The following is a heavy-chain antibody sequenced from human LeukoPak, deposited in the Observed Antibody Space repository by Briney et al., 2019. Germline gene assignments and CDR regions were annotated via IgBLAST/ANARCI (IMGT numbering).Heavy chain of an antibody. Sequence: PSETLSLTCTVSGGTISSSSYHWGWIRQPPGKGLEWIGSIYYTGSTYYNPSLKSRFTMSVDTSNHQFSLKLSSVTAADTAAYYCVRHCIKTSCYLYDFWGQGVLVTVSS. D-gene: IGHD2-2*01. J-gene: IGHJ1*01. CDR1: GGTISSSSYH. CDR3: VRHCIKTSCYLYDF. CDR2: IYYTGST. V-gene: IGHV4-39*01.